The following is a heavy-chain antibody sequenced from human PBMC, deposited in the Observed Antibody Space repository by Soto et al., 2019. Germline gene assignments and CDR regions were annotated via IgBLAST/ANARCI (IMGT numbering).Heavy chain of an antibody. CDR3: ARQWGDYVCDY. CDR2: IYHTGST. CDR1: GDSINSRYW. J-gene: IGHJ4*02. Sequence: SETLSLTCAVSGDSINSRYWWSWVRQSPGKGLEWIGEIYHTGSTNYNPSLKSRVTISVDKSKNHFSLKLSSVTAADTAVYYCARQWGDYVCDYWGQGTLVTVSS. D-gene: IGHD3-16*01. V-gene: IGHV4-4*02.